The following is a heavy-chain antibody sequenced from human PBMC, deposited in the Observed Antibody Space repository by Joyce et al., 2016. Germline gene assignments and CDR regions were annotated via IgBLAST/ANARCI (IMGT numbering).Heavy chain of an antibody. V-gene: IGHV3-23*01. Sequence: EVQLLESGGGLVQPGGSLRLSCAASGFPFSIFAMTWVRRIPGSGLGGVSSISGSGATTYYADSVKGRFVFSRDNSKNMLYLQMHSLRAEDTAVYYCAKRGLTSLSGYSYYYMDVWGKGTTVTVSS. J-gene: IGHJ6*03. CDR1: GFPFSIFA. CDR2: ISGSGATT. CDR3: AKRGLTSLSGYSYYYMDV. D-gene: IGHD3-10*01.